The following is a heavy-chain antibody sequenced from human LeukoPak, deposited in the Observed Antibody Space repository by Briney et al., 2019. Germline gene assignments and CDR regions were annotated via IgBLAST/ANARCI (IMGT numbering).Heavy chain of an antibody. CDR2: ISGSGGTT. V-gene: IGHV3-23*01. D-gene: IGHD2-15*01. Sequence: GGSLRLSCAASGFTFSRYDMSWVRQAPGKGLEWVSAISGSGGTTHYADSVKGRFTISRDNSKNTLYLQMNSLRAEDTAVYYCARTDFMRVVVVSYYFDYWGQGTLVTVSS. CDR1: GFTFSRYD. J-gene: IGHJ4*02. CDR3: ARTDFMRVVVVSYYFDY.